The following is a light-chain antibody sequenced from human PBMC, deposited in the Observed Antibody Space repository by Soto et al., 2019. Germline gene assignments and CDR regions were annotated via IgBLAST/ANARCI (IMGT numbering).Light chain of an antibody. Sequence: EIVMTQPPATLSVSPGERATLSCRASQSVSSNLAWYQQKPGQAPRLLIYGASTRATGSPARFSGSGSGTEFTLTISSLQSEDFAVYYCQQYNNWPPNTFGQGTKLEIK. V-gene: IGKV3-15*01. CDR1: QSVSSN. CDR2: GAS. J-gene: IGKJ2*01. CDR3: QQYNNWPPNT.